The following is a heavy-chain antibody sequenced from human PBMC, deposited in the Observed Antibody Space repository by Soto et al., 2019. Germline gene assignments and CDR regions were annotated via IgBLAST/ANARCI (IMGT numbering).Heavy chain of an antibody. CDR3: ARGSGPNDAFDI. CDR2: IYYSGST. D-gene: IGHD2-15*01. Sequence: QVQLQESGPGLVKPSETLSLTCTVSGGSVSSGSYYWSWIRQPPGKGLEWIGYIYYSGSTNYNPSLKSRVTISLDTSKNQFSLKLSSVTAADTAVYYCARGSGPNDAFDIWGQGTMVTVSS. J-gene: IGHJ3*02. CDR1: GGSVSSGSYY. V-gene: IGHV4-61*01.